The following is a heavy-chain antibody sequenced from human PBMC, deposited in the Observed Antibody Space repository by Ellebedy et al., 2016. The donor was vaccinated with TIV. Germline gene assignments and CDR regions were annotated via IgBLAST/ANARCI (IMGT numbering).Heavy chain of an antibody. V-gene: IGHV3-7*03. CDR3: ARGGVGAGADY. Sequence: GESLKISCAASGFTFRNYWMNWVRQAPGKGLEWVANINQDGSAKYYVDSVKGRFTISRDNAKNSLYLQMNSLRGEDTAVYYCARGGVGAGADYWGQGTLVTVSS. D-gene: IGHD6-19*01. CDR1: GFTFRNYW. CDR2: INQDGSAK. J-gene: IGHJ4*02.